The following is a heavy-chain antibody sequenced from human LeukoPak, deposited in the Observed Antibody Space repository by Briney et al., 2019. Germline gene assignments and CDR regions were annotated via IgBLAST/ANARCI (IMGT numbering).Heavy chain of an antibody. CDR1: GFTVSSNY. D-gene: IGHD6-19*01. CDR2: IYSGGST. Sequence: GGSLRLSCAASGFTVSSNYMSWVRQAPGKGLEWVSVIYSGGSTYYADSVKGRFTISRHISQNTLYLQMNSLRAEDTAVYYCARVRLGSGSSLFDFWGQGTLVSVSS. CDR3: ARVRLGSGSSLFDF. V-gene: IGHV3-53*04. J-gene: IGHJ4*02.